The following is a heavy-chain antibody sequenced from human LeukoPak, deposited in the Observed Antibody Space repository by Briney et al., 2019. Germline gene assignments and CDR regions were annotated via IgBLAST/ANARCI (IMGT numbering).Heavy chain of an antibody. D-gene: IGHD1-1*01. J-gene: IGHJ4*02. CDR3: ARHEDRNWYFDH. V-gene: IGHV4-39*01. Sequence: SETLSLTCTVSGGSISSSYYYWGWIRQPPGKGLEWIGTIYYSGSTYYNPSLKSRVTISVDTSANQFSLKLGSVTAPDTAVYYCARHEDRNWYFDHWGQGTLVTVSS. CDR2: IYYSGST. CDR1: GGSISSSYYY.